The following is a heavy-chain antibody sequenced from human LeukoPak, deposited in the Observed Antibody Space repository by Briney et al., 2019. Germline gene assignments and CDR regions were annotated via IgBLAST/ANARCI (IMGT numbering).Heavy chain of an antibody. D-gene: IGHD5-24*01. CDR3: AKGGSRDGFDP. CDR2: ITGSGYST. V-gene: IGHV3-23*01. Sequence: GGALRLSFAASGFTFSSYVMTWVRQAPGKGLEWVSAITGSGYSTYYADSVKGRFTISRDNSKNTLHLQMNSLRAEDTAVYYCAKGGSRDGFDPWGQGTLVTVSS. CDR1: GFTFSSYV. J-gene: IGHJ5*02.